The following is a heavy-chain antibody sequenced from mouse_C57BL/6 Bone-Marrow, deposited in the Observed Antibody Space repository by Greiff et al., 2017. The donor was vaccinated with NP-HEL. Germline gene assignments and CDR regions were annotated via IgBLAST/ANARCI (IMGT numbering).Heavy chain of an antibody. CDR1: GYTFTSYW. J-gene: IGHJ1*03. V-gene: IGHV1-64*01. CDR3: ARGYYYGSSWYFDV. D-gene: IGHD1-1*01. CDR2: IHPNSGST. Sequence: VQLQQPGAELVKPGASVKLSCKASGYTFTSYWMHWVKQRPGQGLEWIGMIHPNSGSTNYNEKFKSKATLTVDKSSSTAYMQLSSLTSEDSAVYYCARGYYYGSSWYFDVWGTGTTVTVSS.